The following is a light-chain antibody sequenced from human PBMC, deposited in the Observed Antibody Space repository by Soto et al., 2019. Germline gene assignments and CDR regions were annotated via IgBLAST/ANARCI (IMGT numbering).Light chain of an antibody. J-gene: IGKJ2*01. CDR2: DAS. V-gene: IGKV3-20*01. CDR3: QQYGSPPFT. CDR1: QSVTSNY. Sequence: EIVLTQSPGTLSLSPGERATLSCRASQSVTSNYLIWYQQKPSQAPRPLIYDASNRATGIPDRFSGSGSGTDFTLTISRLEPEDSAVYYCQQYGSPPFTFGQGTKLEIK.